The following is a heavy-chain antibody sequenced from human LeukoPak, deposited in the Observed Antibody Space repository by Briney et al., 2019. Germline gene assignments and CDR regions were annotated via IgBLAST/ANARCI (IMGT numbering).Heavy chain of an antibody. CDR2: IRYDGSNK. CDR1: GFTFSSYG. J-gene: IGHJ4*02. D-gene: IGHD6-13*01. Sequence: QAGGSLRLSCAASGFTFSSYGMHWVRQAPGKGLEWVAFIRYDGSNKYYADSVKGRFTISRDNSKNTLYLQMNSLRAEDTAVYYCARDHPSHTSSFDYWGQGTLVTVSS. CDR3: ARDHPSHTSSFDY. V-gene: IGHV3-30*02.